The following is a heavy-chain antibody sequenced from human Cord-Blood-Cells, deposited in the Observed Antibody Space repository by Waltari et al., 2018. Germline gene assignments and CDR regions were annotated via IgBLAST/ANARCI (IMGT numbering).Heavy chain of an antibody. D-gene: IGHD6-6*01. CDR3: ARLDRVYSSSSTYNWYFDL. Sequence: QVTLKESGPVLVKPTETLTLTCTVSGFSLSNARMGVSWIRQPPGQALEWLAHIFSNDEKSYSTSLKSRLTISKDTSKSQVVLTMTNMDPVDTATYYCARLDRVYSSSSTYNWYFDLWGRGTLVTVSS. CDR2: IFSNDEK. CDR1: GFSLSNARMG. J-gene: IGHJ2*01. V-gene: IGHV2-26*01.